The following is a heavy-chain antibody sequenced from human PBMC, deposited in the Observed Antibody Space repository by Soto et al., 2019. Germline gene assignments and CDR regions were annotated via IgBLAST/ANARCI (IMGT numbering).Heavy chain of an antibody. Sequence: GGSMRLSCAASGFNFSSYAMSWVGQGPGTWLEWVTAISSRRENTFYTATVKGRSTTSRDHSKITPYVQMISLRAEDPAVYYCAKKRLVGRFDYWGLGTLVTVSS. CDR1: GFNFSSYA. D-gene: IGHD6-6*01. CDR2: ISSRRENT. V-gene: IGHV3-23*01. CDR3: AKKRLVGRFDY. J-gene: IGHJ4*02.